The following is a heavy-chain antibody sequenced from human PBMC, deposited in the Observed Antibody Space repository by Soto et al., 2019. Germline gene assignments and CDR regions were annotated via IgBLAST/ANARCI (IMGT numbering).Heavy chain of an antibody. V-gene: IGHV4-59*01. CDR1: GGSISSYY. CDR2: IYYSGST. J-gene: IGHJ4*02. D-gene: IGHD3-22*01. CDR3: ARSNQSYYYDSSGLFDY. Sequence: SETLSLTCTVSGGSISSYYWSWIRQPPGKGLELIGYIYYSGSTNYTPSLKSRVTISVDTSKNQFSLKLSSVTAADTAVYYCARSNQSYYYDSSGLFDYWGQGTLVTVSS.